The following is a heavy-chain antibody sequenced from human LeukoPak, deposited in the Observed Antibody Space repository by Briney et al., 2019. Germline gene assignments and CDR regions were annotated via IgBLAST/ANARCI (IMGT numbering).Heavy chain of an antibody. CDR3: ARSKSGSYHAPFDY. CDR1: GGSISSSSYY. CDR2: IYYSGNT. V-gene: IGHV4-39*01. Sequence: PSETLSLTCTVSGGSISSSSYYWGWIRQTPGKGLEWIGSIYYSGNTYYNPSLKSRVTISADTSKNQFSLKLSSVTAADTAGYYCARSKSGSYHAPFDYWGQGTLVTVSS. J-gene: IGHJ4*02. D-gene: IGHD1-26*01.